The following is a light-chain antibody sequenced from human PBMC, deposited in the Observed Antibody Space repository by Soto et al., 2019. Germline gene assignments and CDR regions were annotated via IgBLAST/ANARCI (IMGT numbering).Light chain of an antibody. CDR2: EVN. J-gene: IGLJ1*01. V-gene: IGLV2-14*01. CDR3: FSYTTSTTYV. Sequence: QSALTQPASVSGSPGQSITLSRSGTSSDIGAYNFVSWYQQHPGKAPKLMIFEVNNRPSGVSNRFSGSKSGSTASLTISDLQPEDEAEYYCFSYTTSTTYVFGSGTKVTVL. CDR1: SSDIGAYNF.